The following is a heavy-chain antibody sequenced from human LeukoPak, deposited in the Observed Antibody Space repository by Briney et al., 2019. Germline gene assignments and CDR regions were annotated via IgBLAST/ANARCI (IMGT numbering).Heavy chain of an antibody. J-gene: IGHJ6*03. Sequence: GGSLRLSCAASRFTFNTYGMHWVRQAPGKGLEWVAFIRYDGSNECYADSVKGRFTISRDNSKNTLYLQMNSLRPEDTAVYYCAKEGYYYLVVWGKGTTVTISS. CDR2: IRYDGSNE. CDR3: AKEGYYYLVV. V-gene: IGHV3-30*02. CDR1: RFTFNTYG.